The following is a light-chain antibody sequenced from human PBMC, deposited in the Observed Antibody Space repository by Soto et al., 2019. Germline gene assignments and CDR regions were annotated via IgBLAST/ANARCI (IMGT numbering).Light chain of an antibody. Sequence: EIVMTQSPATLSVSPGERATLSCRASQSVSSNLAWYQQKTGQAPRLLIYGASTRATGIPARFSGSVSGTEFTLTISSLQSEDFAVYYCQQYNNWPPWTFGQGTKVEIK. J-gene: IGKJ1*01. CDR3: QQYNNWPPWT. CDR1: QSVSSN. CDR2: GAS. V-gene: IGKV3-15*01.